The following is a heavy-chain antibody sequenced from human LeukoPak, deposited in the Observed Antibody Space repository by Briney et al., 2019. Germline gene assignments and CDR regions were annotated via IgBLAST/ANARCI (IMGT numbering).Heavy chain of an antibody. CDR2: SNSDGSTT. CDR3: ARANLGAFDV. Sequence: GGSLRLSCAASGFTFSSYWMHWVRQAPGKGLVWVSRSNSDGSTTDYADSAKGRFTISIDNARNTLLLQMNSLRGEDTAVYYCARANLGAFDVWGQGTMVTVSS. V-gene: IGHV3-74*01. CDR1: GFTFSSYW. D-gene: IGHD7-27*01. J-gene: IGHJ3*01.